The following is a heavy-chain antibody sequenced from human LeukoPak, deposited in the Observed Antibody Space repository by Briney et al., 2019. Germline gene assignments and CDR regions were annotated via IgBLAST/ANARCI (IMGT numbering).Heavy chain of an antibody. CDR2: IKEDGSEK. D-gene: IGHD3-9*01. CDR3: AKDIRAAYYNILAGYDY. CDR1: GFTFSSYW. V-gene: IGHV3-7*01. J-gene: IGHJ4*02. Sequence: PGGSLRLSCAASGFTFSSYWMSWVRQAPGKGLEWVANIKEDGSEKYYVDTVKGRFTISRDNAKNSLFLQMNSLRAEDTAVYYCAKDIRAAYYNILAGYDYWGQGTLVTVSS.